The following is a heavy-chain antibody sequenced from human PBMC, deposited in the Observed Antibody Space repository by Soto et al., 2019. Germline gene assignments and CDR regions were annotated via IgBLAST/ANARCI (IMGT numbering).Heavy chain of an antibody. Sequence: PSETLSLTCTVSGGCVSSGSYYWSWIRQPPGKGLEWIGYIYYSGSTNYNPSLKSRVTISVDTSKNQFSLKLSSVTAADTAVYTFASSLYDSVWGIFRYANNPEWYGMYVWGQGTTVTVSS. V-gene: IGHV4-61*01. CDR2: IYYSGST. J-gene: IGHJ6*02. CDR1: GGCVSSGSYY. D-gene: IGHD3-16*02. CDR3: ASSLYDSVWGIFRYANNPEWYGMYV.